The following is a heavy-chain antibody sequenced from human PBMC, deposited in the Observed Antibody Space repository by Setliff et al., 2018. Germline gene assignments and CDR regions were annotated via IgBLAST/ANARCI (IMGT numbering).Heavy chain of an antibody. J-gene: IGHJ4*02. Sequence: KTSETLSLTCAAYGGTFSDYHWTWIRQSPEKGLEWIGEINHRGTTNYDPSLKSRVTISVDTSKNQFSLKLSSVTAADTAIYYCAGRPQNTPMGPCDYWGQGTLVTVSS. D-gene: IGHD5-18*01. CDR1: GGTFSDYH. CDR3: AGRPQNTPMGPCDY. V-gene: IGHV4-34*08. CDR2: INHRGTT.